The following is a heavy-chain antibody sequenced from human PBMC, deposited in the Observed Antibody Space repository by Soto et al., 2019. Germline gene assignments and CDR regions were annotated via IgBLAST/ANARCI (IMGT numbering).Heavy chain of an antibody. D-gene: IGHD3-3*01. CDR1: GGSISISYY. V-gene: IGHV4-39*01. CDR2: IHYVGGT. Sequence: QLQLQGSGPGLVKPAETLSLTCTVSGGSISISYYWGWIRQPPGKGLEWIGSIHYVGGTDHNPSLKRLITLTVDTSKNQFSLKLSSVTPADTAVYYCARLDFLDDCWGQGTLVTVSS. J-gene: IGHJ1*01. CDR3: ARLDFLDDC.